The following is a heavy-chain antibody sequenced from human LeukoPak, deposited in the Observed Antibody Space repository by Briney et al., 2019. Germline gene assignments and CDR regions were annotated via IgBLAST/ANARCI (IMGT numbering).Heavy chain of an antibody. Sequence: SETLSLTCAVYGGSFSGYYWSWIRQPPGKGLEWIGEINHSGSTNYNPSLKSRVTISVDTSKNQFSLKLSSVTAADTAAYYCARLGYDILTGYPNFDYWGQGTLVTVSS. CDR1: GGSFSGYY. D-gene: IGHD3-9*01. CDR2: INHSGST. V-gene: IGHV4-34*01. CDR3: ARLGYDILTGYPNFDY. J-gene: IGHJ4*02.